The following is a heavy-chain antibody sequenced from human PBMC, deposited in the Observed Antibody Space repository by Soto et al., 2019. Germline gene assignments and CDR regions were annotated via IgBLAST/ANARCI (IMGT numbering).Heavy chain of an antibody. CDR2: LSGTGGNT. V-gene: IGHV3-23*04. CDR1: AFTFSNYA. D-gene: IGHD2-21*02. Sequence: EVQLVESGGGLVQPGGSLRLSCAASAFTFSNYAMTWVRQAPGKGLEWVSALSGTGGNTYYADSVKGRYTISRDNSRNTLYLQMNSLRSDDTAVYFWAQRTFGGDCFANWCQGTMVTVSS. J-gene: IGHJ4*02. CDR3: AQRTFGGDCFAN.